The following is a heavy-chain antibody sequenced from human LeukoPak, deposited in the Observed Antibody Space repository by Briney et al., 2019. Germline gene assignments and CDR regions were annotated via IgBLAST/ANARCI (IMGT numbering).Heavy chain of an antibody. V-gene: IGHV3-9*01. CDR3: AREPSTVTTRYYFDY. D-gene: IGHD4-17*01. J-gene: IGHJ4*02. CDR2: ISWNSGSI. CDR1: GFTFDDYA. Sequence: GRSLRLSCAASGFTFDDYAMHWVRQAPGKGLEWVSGISWNSGSIGYADSVKGRFTISRDNSKNTLYLQMNSLRAEDTAVYYCAREPSTVTTRYYFDYWGQGTLVTVSS.